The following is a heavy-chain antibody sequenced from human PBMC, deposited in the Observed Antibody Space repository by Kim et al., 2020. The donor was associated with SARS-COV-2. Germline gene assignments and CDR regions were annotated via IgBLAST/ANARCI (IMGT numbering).Heavy chain of an antibody. CDR3: ARRDQLGTFDI. D-gene: IGHD2-21*01. CDR1: GDSVFSNTAT. Sequence: SQTLSLTCAISGDSVFSNTATWNWIRQSPLRGLEWLGRTYYRSKWSNDYAVSVKSRITINPDTSKNQFSLQVNSVTPEDTAVYYCARRDQLGTFDIWGQGTMVTVSS. CDR2: TYYRSKWSN. V-gene: IGHV6-1*01. J-gene: IGHJ3*02.